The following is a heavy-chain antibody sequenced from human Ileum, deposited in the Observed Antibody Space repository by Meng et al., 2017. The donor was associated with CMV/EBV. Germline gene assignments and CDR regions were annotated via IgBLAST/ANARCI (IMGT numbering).Heavy chain of an antibody. CDR1: GFSFSSYS. D-gene: IGHD2-15*01. CDR2: ISSTSTFI. Sequence: GGSLRLSCAASGFSFSSYSMSWVRQAPGKGLQWVSSISSTSTFIYYADSVKGRFTISRDNAKNSLHLQMNSLRAEDTAVYYCARRGTIVDYWGQGTLVTVSS. CDR3: ARRGTIVDY. V-gene: IGHV3-21*01. J-gene: IGHJ4*02.